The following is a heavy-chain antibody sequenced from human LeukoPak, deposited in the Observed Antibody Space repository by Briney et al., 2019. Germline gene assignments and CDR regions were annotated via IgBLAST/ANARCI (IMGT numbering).Heavy chain of an antibody. D-gene: IGHD3-22*01. CDR3: VRLYYYDSSRPPL. J-gene: IGHJ4*02. Sequence: SENLSLTCTVSGGFISNSNFYWGWIRQPPGKGLDWIENIYYTGRTYYNPSLNSRVTISVDTSKNQFSLRLSSVTAADTAVYYCVRLYYYDSSRPPLWDQGTLVVVSS. CDR2: IYYTGRT. CDR1: GGFISNSNFY. V-gene: IGHV4-39*01.